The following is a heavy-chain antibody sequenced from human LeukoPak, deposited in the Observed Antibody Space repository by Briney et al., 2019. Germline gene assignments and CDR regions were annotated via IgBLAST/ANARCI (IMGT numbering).Heavy chain of an antibody. J-gene: IGHJ4*02. V-gene: IGHV3-21*01. CDR2: ISGDSGYI. CDR1: GFTFRTYS. CDR3: ARIPGSSGWNYYFDN. Sequence: GGSLRLSCAASGFTFRTYSMNWVRQAPGKGLEWVSSISGDSGYIYYADSVKGRFTISRDNAKNSLYLQMNSLRAEDTAVYYCARIPGSSGWNYYFDNWGQGTLVAVSS. D-gene: IGHD6-19*01.